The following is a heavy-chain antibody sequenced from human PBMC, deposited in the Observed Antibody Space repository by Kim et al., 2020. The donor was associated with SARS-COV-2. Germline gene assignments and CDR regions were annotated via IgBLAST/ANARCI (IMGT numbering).Heavy chain of an antibody. Sequence: SLESRVTVSVDTSKNQFSLKLSSVTAADTAVYYCARGGYGVSYYDYGMDVWGQGTTVTVSS. D-gene: IGHD5-12*01. J-gene: IGHJ6*02. CDR3: ARGGYGVSYYDYGMDV. V-gene: IGHV4-4*07.